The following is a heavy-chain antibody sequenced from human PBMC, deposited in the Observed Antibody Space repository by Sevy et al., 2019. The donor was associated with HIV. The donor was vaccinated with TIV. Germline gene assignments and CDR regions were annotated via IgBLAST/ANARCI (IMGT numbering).Heavy chain of an antibody. J-gene: IGHJ4*02. CDR1: GYTFTSYD. CDR2: ISPGAGGT. CDR3: ARVDSCGGDCYFSDY. Sequence: ASVKVSCKASGYTFTSYDVQWVRQASGQGLECMGIISPGAGGTNYAQNFQGRVTLTRDTSTTTVYMELSRLRYEDTAVYYCARVDSCGGDCYFSDYWGQGTLVTVSS. D-gene: IGHD2-21*01. V-gene: IGHV1-46*01.